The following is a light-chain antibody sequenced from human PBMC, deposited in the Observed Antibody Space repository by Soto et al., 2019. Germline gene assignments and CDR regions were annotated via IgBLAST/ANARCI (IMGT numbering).Light chain of an antibody. CDR3: QQRFRPLWT. Sequence: DIQMTQSPSSLSASGGDRVTITCRARQSISNYLNWYQQKPGKDPKLLIYAASSMQNGVTSRFSGSGSETDFTLTISSLPPDDSATYYCQQRFRPLWTFGQGTKLEV. CDR1: QSISNY. V-gene: IGKV1-39*01. CDR2: AAS. J-gene: IGKJ1*01.